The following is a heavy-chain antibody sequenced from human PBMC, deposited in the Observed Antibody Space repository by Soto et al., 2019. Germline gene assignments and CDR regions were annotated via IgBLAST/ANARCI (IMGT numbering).Heavy chain of an antibody. CDR2: INWNSGTM. V-gene: IGHV3-9*01. CDR1: GFIFDDYA. CDR3: AKGTQYGVVLMSTFGY. Sequence: EVQLVESGGGLVQPGTSLRLSCAASGFIFDDYAMNWVRQAPGKGLEWVSGINWNSGTMVYVDSVKGRFTISRDNAKNSLYLQMNSLRPEDTAFYFCAKGTQYGVVLMSTFGYWGQGTLVTVSS. J-gene: IGHJ4*02. D-gene: IGHD3-3*01.